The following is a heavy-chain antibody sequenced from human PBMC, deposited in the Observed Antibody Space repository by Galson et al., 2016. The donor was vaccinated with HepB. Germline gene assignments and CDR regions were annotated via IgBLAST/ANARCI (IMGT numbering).Heavy chain of an antibody. CDR3: ARDLGITAVHHGLDY. V-gene: IGHV3-30*07. CDR1: GFTFSSYA. CDR2: XXYXXXNK. Sequence: SLRLSCAASGFTFSSYAMHWVRQAPGKGXXXVAXXXYXXXNKYXXDSGNGRXXISRDNXKDTLFLQMNRLGAEDTAVYYCARDLGITAVHHGLDYWGQGTLVIVSS. J-gene: IGHJ4*02. D-gene: IGHD3-16*01.